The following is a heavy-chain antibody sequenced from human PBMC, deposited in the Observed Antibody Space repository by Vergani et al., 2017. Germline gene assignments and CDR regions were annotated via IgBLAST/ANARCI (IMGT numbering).Heavy chain of an antibody. CDR3: ARGYPTGDRGYNWFDP. D-gene: IGHD3-10*01. CDR2: IIPIFGTA. J-gene: IGHJ5*02. Sequence: QVQLVQSGAEVKKPGSSVKVSCKASGGTFSSYAISWVRQAPGQGLEWMGVIIPIFGTANYAQKFQGRVTITADKSTSTAYMELSSLRSEDTAVYYCARGYPTGDRGYNWFDPWGQGTLVTVSS. V-gene: IGHV1-69*06. CDR1: GGTFSSYA.